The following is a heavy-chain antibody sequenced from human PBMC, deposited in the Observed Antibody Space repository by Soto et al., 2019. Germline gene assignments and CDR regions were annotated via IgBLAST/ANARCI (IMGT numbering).Heavy chain of an antibody. CDR2: IYSGGST. V-gene: IGHV3-53*04. CDR3: ARGGYSYGYVPFDI. CDR1: GFTVSSNY. Sequence: GGSLRLSCAASGFTVSSNYMSWVRQAPGKGLEWVSVIYSGGSTYYADSVKGRFTISRHNSKNTLYLQMNSLRAEDTAVYYCARGGYSYGYVPFDIWGQGTMVTVSS. D-gene: IGHD5-18*01. J-gene: IGHJ3*02.